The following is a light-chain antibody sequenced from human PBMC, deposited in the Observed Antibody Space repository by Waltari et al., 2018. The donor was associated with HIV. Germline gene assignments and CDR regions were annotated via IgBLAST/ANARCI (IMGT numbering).Light chain of an antibody. CDR2: GAS. Sequence: EIVLTQSPGTLSLSPGERASLSCRANESVSSSCLAWYQQKPGQSPRLLISGASSRATGIPDRFIGTGSGTDFTLIISRLEREDFAVYYCQYSRTFGQGTKLEIK. V-gene: IGKV3-20*01. J-gene: IGKJ2*01. CDR3: QYSRT. CDR1: ESVSSSC.